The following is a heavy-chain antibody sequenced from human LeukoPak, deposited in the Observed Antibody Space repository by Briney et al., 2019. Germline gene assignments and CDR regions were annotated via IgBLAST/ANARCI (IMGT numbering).Heavy chain of an antibody. V-gene: IGHV4-59*01. CDR1: GGSISSYY. Sequence: SETLSLTCTVSGGSISSYYWSWIRQPPGKGLEWIGYIYYSGSTNYNPSLKSRVTISVDTSKNQFSLKLSSVTAAETAVYYCAREGRYRYGYNEYHSYMDVWGKGTTVTVSS. D-gene: IGHD5-24*01. J-gene: IGHJ6*03. CDR3: AREGRYRYGYNEYHSYMDV. CDR2: IYYSGST.